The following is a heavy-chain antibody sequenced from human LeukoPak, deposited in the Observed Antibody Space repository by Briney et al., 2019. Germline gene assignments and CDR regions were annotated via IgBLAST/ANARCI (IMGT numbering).Heavy chain of an antibody. J-gene: IGHJ6*03. Sequence: GGSLRLSCAASGFTFNTYGMSWVRQAPGKGLEWVSGISGSGGATYYADSVKGRFTISRDNSKNTLYLQMNSLRVEDTAVYYCARGPGVTTLYYYYYMDVWGKGTTVTISS. CDR2: ISGSGGAT. V-gene: IGHV3-23*01. CDR1: GFTFNTYG. D-gene: IGHD4-17*01. CDR3: ARGPGVTTLYYYYYMDV.